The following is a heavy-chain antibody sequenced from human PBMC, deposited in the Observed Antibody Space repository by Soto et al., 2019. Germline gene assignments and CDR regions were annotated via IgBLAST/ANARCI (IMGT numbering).Heavy chain of an antibody. V-gene: IGHV2-70*01. J-gene: IGHJ6*02. Sequence: GSGPTLVNPTQTLTLTCTFSGFSLSTSGMCVSWIRQPPGKALEWLALIDWDDDKYYSTSLKTRLTISKDTSKNQVVLTMTNMDPVDTATYYCAWNPGYSSGWYYGGMDVWGQGTTVTVSS. CDR1: GFSLSTSGMC. CDR3: AWNPGYSSGWYYGGMDV. CDR2: IDWDDDK. D-gene: IGHD6-19*01.